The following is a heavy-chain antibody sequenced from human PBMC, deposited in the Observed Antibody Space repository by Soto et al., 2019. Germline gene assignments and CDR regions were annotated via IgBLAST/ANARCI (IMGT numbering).Heavy chain of an antibody. CDR1: GGTLSSYP. V-gene: IGHV1-69*02. Sequence: QVQLVQSGAEVKKPGSSVKVSCKASGGTLSSYPISWVRQAPGQGLEWMGRIIPILGLQNYAEMFQGRLTITADKTTTTAYMEMSSLRSEHTDVYYCARPRADSGNYFWFDPWGQGTLVTVSS. CDR3: ARPRADSGNYFWFDP. CDR2: IIPILGLQ. D-gene: IGHD3-10*01. J-gene: IGHJ5*02.